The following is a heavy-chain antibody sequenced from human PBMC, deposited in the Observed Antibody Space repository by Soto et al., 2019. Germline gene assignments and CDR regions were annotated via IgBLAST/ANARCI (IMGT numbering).Heavy chain of an antibody. Sequence: GGSLRLSCAASGFTFSSYAMHWVRQAPGKGLDWVAVMSYDGSNKYYTDSVKGRFTISRDSSKNTLNLQMNSLRPEDTAVYFCARGAYCFSTTCHRRGLDVRGQGTTVTVFS. CDR3: ARGAYCFSTTCHRRGLDV. CDR2: MSYDGSNK. CDR1: GFTFSSYA. D-gene: IGHD2-2*01. J-gene: IGHJ6*02. V-gene: IGHV3-30-3*01.